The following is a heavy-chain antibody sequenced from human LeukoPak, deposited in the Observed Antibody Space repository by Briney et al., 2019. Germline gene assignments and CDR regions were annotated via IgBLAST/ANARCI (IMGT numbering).Heavy chain of an antibody. CDR2: ISNSGRTI. CDR3: VRRYCSSTSCTLDS. CDR1: GFTLSSYE. V-gene: IGHV3-48*03. Sequence: GGSLRLSCAASGFTLSSYEMNWVRQAPGKGLEWVSYISNSGRTIFYADSVKGRFTVSRDNAKNSLYLQMNSLRAEDTAVYYCVRRYCSSTSCTLDSWGQGTLVTVSS. J-gene: IGHJ4*02. D-gene: IGHD2-2*01.